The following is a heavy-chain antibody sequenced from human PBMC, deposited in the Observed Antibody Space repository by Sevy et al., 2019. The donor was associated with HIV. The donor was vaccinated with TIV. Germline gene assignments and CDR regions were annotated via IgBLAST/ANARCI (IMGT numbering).Heavy chain of an antibody. V-gene: IGHV3-23*01. D-gene: IGHD6-19*01. Sequence: GGSLRLSCAASGFTFSNYAMSWVRQAPGKGLGWVSSIRIGGGNTYYADSVKGRFTISRDNTKNTLYLQMNSLRAEDTAVYYCAKEWTQLSDWYGELDYWGQGSLVTVSS. CDR2: IRIGGGNT. J-gene: IGHJ4*02. CDR1: GFTFSNYA. CDR3: AKEWTQLSDWYGELDY.